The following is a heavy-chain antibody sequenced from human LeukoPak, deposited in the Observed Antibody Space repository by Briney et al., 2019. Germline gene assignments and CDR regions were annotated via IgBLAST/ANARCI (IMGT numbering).Heavy chain of an antibody. CDR3: ATPNDAFNI. CDR1: GGSISNENW. Sequence: PSGTLSLTCAVSGGSISNENWWSWVRQPPGKGLEWIGEIHHRGGTNYNPSLRSRVTMSIDTSKNQFSLKLTSVTAADTAVYYCATPNDAFNIWGQGTMVTVSS. CDR2: IHHRGGT. V-gene: IGHV4-4*02. J-gene: IGHJ3*02.